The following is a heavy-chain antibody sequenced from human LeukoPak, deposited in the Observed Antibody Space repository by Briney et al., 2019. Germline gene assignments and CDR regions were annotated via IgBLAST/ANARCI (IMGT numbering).Heavy chain of an antibody. Sequence: SETLSLTCTVSGGSITGGGYSWNWIRQQPGTGLEWIGYIFDSGNTNYNPSLRSRLNISIDTSKNQFYLRLNSVTAADTAVYFCSVWGIWFDPWGPGTLVAVSS. D-gene: IGHD6-19*01. CDR1: GGSITGGGYS. CDR2: IFDSGNT. J-gene: IGHJ5*02. CDR3: SVWGIWFDP. V-gene: IGHV4-31*03.